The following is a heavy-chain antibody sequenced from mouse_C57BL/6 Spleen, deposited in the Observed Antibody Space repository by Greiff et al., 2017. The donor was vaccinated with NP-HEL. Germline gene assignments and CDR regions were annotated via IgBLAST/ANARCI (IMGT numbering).Heavy chain of an antibody. J-gene: IGHJ1*03. V-gene: IGHV1-82*01. CDR2: IYPGDGDT. CDR1: GYAFSSSW. CDR3: ARGDPSFYWYFDV. D-gene: IGHD1-1*01. Sequence: QVQLKQSGPELVKPGASVKISCKASGYAFSSSWMNWVKQRPGKGLEWIGRIYPGDGDTNYNGKFKGKATLTADKSSSTAYMQLSSLTSEDSAVYFCARGDPSFYWYFDVWGTGTTVTVSS.